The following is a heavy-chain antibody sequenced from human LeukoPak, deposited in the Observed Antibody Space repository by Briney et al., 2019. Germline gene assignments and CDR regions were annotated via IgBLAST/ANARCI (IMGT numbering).Heavy chain of an antibody. Sequence: ASVKVSCKASGYTFPANYMHWVRQAPGQGLEWMGWINPNSGGSNCAQKCQGRVTMTRETSISTAYMELSRLSSDDTAVYYCARVQVSDDNWGFFDYWGQGTLVTVSS. D-gene: IGHD1-1*01. CDR3: ARVQVSDDNWGFFDY. CDR1: GYTFPANY. CDR2: INPNSGGS. V-gene: IGHV1-2*02. J-gene: IGHJ4*02.